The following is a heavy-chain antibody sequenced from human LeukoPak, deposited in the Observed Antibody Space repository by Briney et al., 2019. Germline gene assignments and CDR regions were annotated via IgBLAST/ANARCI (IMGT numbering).Heavy chain of an antibody. CDR2: IIPIVGTA. J-gene: IGHJ6*04. D-gene: IGHD3-10*01. Sequence: GASVKVSCKASGGTFTSYAISWVRQAPGQGLEWMGGIIPIVGTANYAQKFQGRVTITADESTSTAYMELSSLRSEDTAVYYCARDSYYGSGSYRNYYYYGMDVWGKGTTVTVSS. CDR1: GGTFTSYA. V-gene: IGHV1-69*13. CDR3: ARDSYYGSGSYRNYYYYGMDV.